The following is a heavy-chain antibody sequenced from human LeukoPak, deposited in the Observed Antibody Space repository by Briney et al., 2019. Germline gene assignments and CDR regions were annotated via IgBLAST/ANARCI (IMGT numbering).Heavy chain of an antibody. CDR3: AREGFYAPPGFDY. CDR1: GFTFSSYW. CDR2: IKQDGSEK. V-gene: IGHV3-7*01. D-gene: IGHD2/OR15-2a*01. J-gene: IGHJ4*02. Sequence: GGSLRLSCAASGFTFSSYWMSWVRQAPGKGLEWVANIKQDGSEKYYVDSVKGRFTISRDNAKNSLYLQMNSLRAEDTAVYYCAREGFYAPPGFDYWGQGTLVTVSS.